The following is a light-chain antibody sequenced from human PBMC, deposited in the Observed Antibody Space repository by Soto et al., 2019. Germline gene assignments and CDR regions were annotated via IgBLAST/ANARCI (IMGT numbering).Light chain of an antibody. CDR3: QQYNNKPPWT. J-gene: IGKJ1*01. CDR2: GAS. CDR1: QSVSSN. V-gene: IGKV3-15*01. Sequence: DIMMSQSPGTLSVTPWQRATRSCRASQSVSSNLAWYQQKPGQAPRPLIYGASTRATGIPARFSGSGSGTEFTLTISSLQSEDFEFYSCQQYNNKPPWTFGQGTKVDIK.